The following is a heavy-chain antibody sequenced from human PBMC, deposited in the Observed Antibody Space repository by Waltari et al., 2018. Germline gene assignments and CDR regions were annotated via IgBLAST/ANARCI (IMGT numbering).Heavy chain of an antibody. J-gene: IGHJ3*01. CDR3: AKSHYSSNPNDAFDF. D-gene: IGHD2-2*01. CDR1: SVYG. Sequence: EVLVLESGGGLVQPGGSLRLSCAAPSVYGMSWVRQAPGKGLEWVAGISGSGLGIDYADSVQGRFTISRDNSKNKVYLLMSGLRGEDTAVYYCAKSHYSSNPNDAFDFWGQGTMVTVSS. V-gene: IGHV3-23*01. CDR2: ISGSGLGI.